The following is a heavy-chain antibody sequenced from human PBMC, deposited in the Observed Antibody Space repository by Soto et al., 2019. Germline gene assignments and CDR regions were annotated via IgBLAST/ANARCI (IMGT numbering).Heavy chain of an antibody. D-gene: IGHD3-16*01. J-gene: IGHJ4*02. CDR2: IYSGGST. CDR3: ARDIGLLGTFDY. V-gene: IGHV3-66*01. Sequence: EVRLVESGGGLVQPGGSLRLSFAASGFTVSTTYMHWVRQAPGKGLEWVSLIYSGGSTYYADSVKGRFTISRDTSKNTLHLQMNSLRAEDTAVYYCARDIGLLGTFDYWGQGTLVTVSS. CDR1: GFTVSTTY.